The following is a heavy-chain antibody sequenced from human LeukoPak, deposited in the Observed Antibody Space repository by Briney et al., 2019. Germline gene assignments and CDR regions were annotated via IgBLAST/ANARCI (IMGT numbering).Heavy chain of an antibody. J-gene: IGHJ6*02. V-gene: IGHV5-51*01. CDR3: ARRQGSYDYYYYGMDV. D-gene: IGHD2-15*01. CDR2: IYPGDSDT. Sequence: GESLKISCKGSGYSFTSYWIGWVRQMPGKGLEWMGTIYPGDSDTRYSPSFQGQVTISADKSISTAYLQWSSLKASDTAMYYCARRQGSYDYYYYGMDVWGQGTTVTVSS. CDR1: GYSFTSYW.